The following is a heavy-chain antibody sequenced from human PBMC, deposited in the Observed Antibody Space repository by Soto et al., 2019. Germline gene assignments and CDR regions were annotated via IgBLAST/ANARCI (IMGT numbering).Heavy chain of an antibody. J-gene: IGHJ6*02. V-gene: IGHV1-3*01. CDR1: GYTFTSYA. CDR2: INAADGNE. Sequence: QVQLVQSGAEVKKPGASVKVTCKASGYTFTSYAIHWVRQAPGHGLEWMGFINAADGNEKYSQDFQGRVTFNRGTAAGAASMELSSLLSADTAIYYCATSSTRDWADYFFGLDVWGQGTTVTVSS. CDR3: ATSSTRDWADYFFGLDV. D-gene: IGHD2-2*01.